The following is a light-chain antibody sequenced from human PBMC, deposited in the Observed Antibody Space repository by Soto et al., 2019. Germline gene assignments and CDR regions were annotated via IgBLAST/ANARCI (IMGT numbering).Light chain of an antibody. CDR3: HQSGT. CDR2: GAS. V-gene: IGKV3-20*01. Sequence: EIVLTQSPGTLSLSPGERATLSCRASQTVSTSYLAWYQHKPGQAPRLLIYGASKWALGIPERFSGSGSGTDFTLTLSILEPEDFAVYYCHQSGTFGQGTKVEF. CDR1: QTVSTSY. J-gene: IGKJ1*01.